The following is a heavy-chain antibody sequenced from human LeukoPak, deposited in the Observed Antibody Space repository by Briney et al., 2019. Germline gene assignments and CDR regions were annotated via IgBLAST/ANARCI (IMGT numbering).Heavy chain of an antibody. Sequence: GGSLRLSCAASGVTFSSYGMHWVREAPGKGVEGVAVIWYDGSNKYYADSVKGRFTISRDNSKNTLYLQMNSLRAEDTAVYYCARAGIAAAEGFDHWGQGTLVTVSS. D-gene: IGHD6-13*01. CDR2: IWYDGSNK. CDR3: ARAGIAAAEGFDH. V-gene: IGHV3-33*01. J-gene: IGHJ5*02. CDR1: GVTFSSYG.